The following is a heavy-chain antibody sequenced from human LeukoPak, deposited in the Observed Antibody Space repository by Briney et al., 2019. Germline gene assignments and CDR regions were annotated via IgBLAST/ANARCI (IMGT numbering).Heavy chain of an antibody. CDR1: GYTFNTYG. Sequence: ASVKVSCKASGYTFNTYGISWVRQAPGHGLEWMGWISPDNGNTDFAGKFQGRVTMTTDTSTSTAYMEIRRLRSDDTAVYYCARDFFNGYYYDTSGYYDRYFDYWGQGTLVTVSS. V-gene: IGHV1-18*01. J-gene: IGHJ4*02. CDR2: ISPDNGNT. D-gene: IGHD3-22*01. CDR3: ARDFFNGYYYDTSGYYDRYFDY.